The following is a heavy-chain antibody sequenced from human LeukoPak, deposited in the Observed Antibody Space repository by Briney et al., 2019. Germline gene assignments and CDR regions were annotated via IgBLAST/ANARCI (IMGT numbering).Heavy chain of an antibody. CDR3: AIAVAGYFDY. Sequence: SETLSLTCAVYGGFFSGYYWSWIRQPPGKGLEWIGEINHSGSTNYNPSLKSRVTISVDTSKNQFSLKLSSVTAADTAVYYCAIAVAGYFDYWGQGALVTVSS. D-gene: IGHD6-19*01. CDR2: INHSGST. J-gene: IGHJ4*02. V-gene: IGHV4-34*01. CDR1: GGFFSGYY.